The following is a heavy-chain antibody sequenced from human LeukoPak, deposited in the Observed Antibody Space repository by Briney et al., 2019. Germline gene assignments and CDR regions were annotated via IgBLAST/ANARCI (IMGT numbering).Heavy chain of an antibody. Sequence: SGPALVKPTQTLTLTCTFSGFSLSTSGMCVSWIRQPPGKALEWLARIDWDDDKYYSTSLKTRLTISKDTSKNQVVLTMTNMDPVDTATYYCARILDYYGSGSYYSPSAYYYYMDVWGKGTTVTVSS. D-gene: IGHD3-10*01. J-gene: IGHJ6*03. V-gene: IGHV2-70*11. CDR2: IDWDDDK. CDR3: ARILDYYGSGSYYSPSAYYYYMDV. CDR1: GFSLSTSGMC.